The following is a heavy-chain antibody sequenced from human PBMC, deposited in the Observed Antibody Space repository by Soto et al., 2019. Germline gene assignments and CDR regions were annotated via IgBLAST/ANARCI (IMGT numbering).Heavy chain of an antibody. V-gene: IGHV3-33*01. CDR3: ARARGTTVTGLWHFDS. CDR1: GFTFNTYS. J-gene: IGHJ4*02. Sequence: GGSLRLSCEASGFTFNTYSMHWVRQPPGKGLEWLAAIWYDGTQKYYADSVKGRFIISRDNSKKTLYLEMNSLRAEDTAAYYCARARGTTVTGLWHFDSWGQGTLVTVSS. CDR2: IWYDGTQK. D-gene: IGHD4-17*01.